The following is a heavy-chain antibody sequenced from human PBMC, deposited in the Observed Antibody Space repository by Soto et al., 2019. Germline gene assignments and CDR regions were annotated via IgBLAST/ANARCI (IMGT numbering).Heavy chain of an antibody. J-gene: IGHJ4*02. Sequence: GGSLRLSCAASGFTFSRYHMHWVRQAPGKGLEYVSAITNNGGTTYYADSVKGRFTISRDNSRSTLYLQMGSLRADDMAVYYCVRILSYNSGYYYDHWGEGALVTVSS. D-gene: IGHD3-3*01. CDR1: GFTFSRYH. V-gene: IGHV3-64*02. CDR3: VRILSYNSGYYYDH. CDR2: ITNNGGTT.